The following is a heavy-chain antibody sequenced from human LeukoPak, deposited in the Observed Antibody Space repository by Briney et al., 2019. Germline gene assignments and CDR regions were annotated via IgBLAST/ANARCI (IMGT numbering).Heavy chain of an antibody. J-gene: IGHJ5*02. CDR1: GFTFSSYA. D-gene: IGHD3-10*01. CDR3: AKYYYGSGSYYNVKLYNWFDP. CDR2: ISGSGGST. Sequence: GGSLRLSCAASGFTFSSYAMSWVRQAPGKGLEWVSAISGSGGSTYYADSVKGRFTITRDNSKDTLYLQMNSLRVEDTAVYYCAKYYYGSGSYYNVKLYNWFDPWGQGTLVTVSP. V-gene: IGHV3-23*01.